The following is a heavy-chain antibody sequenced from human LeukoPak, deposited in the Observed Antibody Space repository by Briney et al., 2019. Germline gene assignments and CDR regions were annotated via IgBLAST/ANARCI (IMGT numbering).Heavy chain of an antibody. D-gene: IGHD6-19*01. J-gene: IGHJ3*02. CDR1: GGAISSSSYY. Sequence: SETLSFTCTVSGGAISSSSYYWGWIRQPPGKGLEWIGSIYYSGSTYYNPSLKSRVTISVDTSKNQFSLKLSSVTAAATAVYYWGAVAGAYASPHAFDIWGQGTMVTVSS. CDR3: GAVAGAYASPHAFDI. V-gene: IGHV4-39*01. CDR2: IYYSGST.